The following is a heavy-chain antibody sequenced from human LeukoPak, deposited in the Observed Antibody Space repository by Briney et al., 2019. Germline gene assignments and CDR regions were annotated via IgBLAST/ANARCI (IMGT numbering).Heavy chain of an antibody. D-gene: IGHD3-10*01. CDR1: GFTFSSYA. CDR2: ISYDGSNK. Sequence: GGSLRLSCAASGFTFSSYAMHWVRQAPGKGLEWVAVISYDGSNKYYADSVKGRFTISRDNSKNTLYLQINSLRAEDTAVYYCARQFGSGSRWGQGTLVTVSS. CDR3: ARQFGSGSR. V-gene: IGHV3-30*04. J-gene: IGHJ4*02.